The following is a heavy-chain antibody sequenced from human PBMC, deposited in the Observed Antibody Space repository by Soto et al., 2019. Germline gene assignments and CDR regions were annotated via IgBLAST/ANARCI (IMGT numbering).Heavy chain of an antibody. CDR2: IWCDGSNK. V-gene: IGHV3-33*01. CDR3: ARDGDYHQASYFDY. Sequence: HPGGSLRLSCAASGFTFSSYGMHWVRQAPGKGLEWVAVIWCDGSNKYYADSVKGRFTISRDNSKNTLYLQMNSLRAEDTAVYYCARDGDYHQASYFDYWGQGTLVTVSS. CDR1: GFTFSSYG. D-gene: IGHD3-16*01. J-gene: IGHJ4*02.